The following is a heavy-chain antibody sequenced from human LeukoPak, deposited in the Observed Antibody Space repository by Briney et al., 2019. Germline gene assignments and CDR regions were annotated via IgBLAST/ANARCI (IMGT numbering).Heavy chain of an antibody. CDR3: ARGGVVYYYGMDV. CDR1: GGSISSGDYY. J-gene: IGHJ6*02. CDR2: IYYSGST. Sequence: SETLSLTCTVSGGSISSGDYYWSWIRQPPGKGLEWIRYIYYSGSTYYNPSLKSRVTISVDTSKNQFSLKLSSVTAADTAVYYCARGGVVYYYGMDVWGQGTTVTVSS. V-gene: IGHV4-30-4*01. D-gene: IGHD2-21*01.